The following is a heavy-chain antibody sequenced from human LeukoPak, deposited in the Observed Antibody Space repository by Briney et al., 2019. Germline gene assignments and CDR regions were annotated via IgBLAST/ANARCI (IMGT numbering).Heavy chain of an antibody. CDR1: GFTFSNYA. D-gene: IGHD5-24*01. J-gene: IGHJ4*02. CDR2: ISASGGAT. CDR3: ANTNDRDGDFNGDY. V-gene: IGHV3-23*01. Sequence: GGSLRLSCAASGFTFSNYALSWVRQAPGRGLEWVSTISASGGATYYADSVKGRFTISRDNSRNTLYLQMNSLRAEDTAVYYCANTNDRDGDFNGDYWGQGTLVTVSA.